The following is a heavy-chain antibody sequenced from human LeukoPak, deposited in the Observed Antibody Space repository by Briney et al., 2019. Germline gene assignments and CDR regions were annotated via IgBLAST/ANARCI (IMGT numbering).Heavy chain of an antibody. D-gene: IGHD5-18*01. CDR3: AKRMRDTDYYFDY. Sequence: GGSLRLSCAASGFTFSNYAMSWVRQAPGKGLEWVSASGSGGNTYYADSVKGRFTISRDNSKNTLYLQMNSLRAEDTAVYYCAKRMRDTDYYFDYWGQGTLVTVSS. J-gene: IGHJ4*02. V-gene: IGHV3-23*01. CDR1: GFTFSNYA. CDR2: SGSGGNT.